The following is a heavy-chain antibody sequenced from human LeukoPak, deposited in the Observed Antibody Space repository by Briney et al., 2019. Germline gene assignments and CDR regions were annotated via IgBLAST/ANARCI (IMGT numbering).Heavy chain of an antibody. CDR1: GYTFTCYY. CDR3: ARQNNYFDY. J-gene: IGHJ4*02. Sequence: ASVTVSCKASGYTFTCYYMHWVGQAPGQGREWMGWINPNSGGTNYAQKFQGRVTMTRDTSISTAYMELSRLGSDDTAVYYCARQNNYFDYWGQGTLVTVSS. CDR2: INPNSGGT. V-gene: IGHV1-2*02.